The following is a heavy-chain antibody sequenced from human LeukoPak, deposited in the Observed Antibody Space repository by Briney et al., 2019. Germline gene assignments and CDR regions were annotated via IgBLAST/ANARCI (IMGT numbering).Heavy chain of an antibody. D-gene: IGHD3-22*01. CDR2: MNPNSGNT. CDR3: ARDFRTYYYDSSGYGDY. J-gene: IGHJ4*02. Sequence: ASVKVSCKASGYTFTSYDINWVRQATGQGLEWMGWMNPNSGNTGYAQKFQGRVTMTRDTSISTAYMELSRLRSDDTAVYYCARDFRTYYYDSSGYGDYWGQGTLVTDSS. CDR1: GYTFTSYD. V-gene: IGHV1-8*01.